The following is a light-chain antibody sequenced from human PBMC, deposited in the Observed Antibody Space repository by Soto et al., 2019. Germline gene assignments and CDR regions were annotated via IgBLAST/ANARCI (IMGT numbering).Light chain of an antibody. CDR2: EAT. Sequence: QSVLTQPASVSGSPGQSIIISCSATSMNVAIYNLVSWYQQHPGKAPKLILYEATKRPSGVPNRFSGSKSDNMASLTISGLQSEDEAEYFCSAYRGSDALYVFGNGTKLTVL. V-gene: IGLV2-23*01. CDR1: SMNVAIYNL. CDR3: SAYRGSDALYV. J-gene: IGLJ1*01.